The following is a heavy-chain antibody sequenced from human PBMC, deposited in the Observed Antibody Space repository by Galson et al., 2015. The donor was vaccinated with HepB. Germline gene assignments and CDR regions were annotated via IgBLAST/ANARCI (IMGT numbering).Heavy chain of an antibody. J-gene: IGHJ6*02. CDR3: AKDRSRDYYGSGSYYSLYSYGMDV. Sequence: SLRLSCAASGFTVSNYAMSWVRQAPGKGLEWVAGISGSGSSTYYADSVKGRFTISRENSKRTLYLQMNSLRGEDTAVYYCAKDRSRDYYGSGSYYSLYSYGMDVWGQGTTVTVSS. V-gene: IGHV3-23*01. D-gene: IGHD3-10*01. CDR2: ISGSGSST. CDR1: GFTVSNYA.